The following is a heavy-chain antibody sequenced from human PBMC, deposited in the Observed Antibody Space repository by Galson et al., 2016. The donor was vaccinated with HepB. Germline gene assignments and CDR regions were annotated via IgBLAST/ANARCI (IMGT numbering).Heavy chain of an antibody. CDR1: GFTFSSNW. Sequence: SLRLSCAAYGFTFSSNWMHWVRQAPGKGLVWVSRIYIDGSATTYADSVKCRFTISSDNAKNTLYLQMNSLRAEDTAVYYCAREEHWGDPFYYWGQGTLVTVSS. CDR2: IYIDGSAT. V-gene: IGHV3-74*01. D-gene: IGHD3-16*01. J-gene: IGHJ4*02. CDR3: AREEHWGDPFYY.